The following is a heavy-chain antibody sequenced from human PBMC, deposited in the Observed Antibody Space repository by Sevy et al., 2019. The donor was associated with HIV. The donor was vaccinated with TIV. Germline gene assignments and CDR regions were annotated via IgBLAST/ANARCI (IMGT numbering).Heavy chain of an antibody. D-gene: IGHD1-1*01. V-gene: IGHV4-59*01. CDR1: GGSISSYF. J-gene: IGHJ4*02. CDR2: IYFTGNT. CDR3: ARDSTTRPRVLDY. Sequence: SETLSLTCSVSGGSISSYFWTWVRQSPGKGLEWIGNIYFTGNTDYSPSLKSRVTLSLDTSKSHFSLILNSVTAADTDVYYCARDSTTRPRVLDYWGQGTLVTVSS.